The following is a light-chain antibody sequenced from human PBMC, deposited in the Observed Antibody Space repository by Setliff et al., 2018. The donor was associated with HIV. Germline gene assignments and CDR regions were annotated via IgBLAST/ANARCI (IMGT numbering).Light chain of an antibody. CDR3: SSYTSSITLYV. CDR2: NDN. CDR1: SSNIGQNT. V-gene: IGLV1-44*01. Sequence: QSALTQPPSASGTPGQGLTISCSGSSSNIGQNTVSWYQQFPGTAPKLLIFNDNQRPSGVPDRFSGPKSDTSASLAISGLQSEDEADYYCSSYTSSITLYVFGTGTKVTVL. J-gene: IGLJ1*01.